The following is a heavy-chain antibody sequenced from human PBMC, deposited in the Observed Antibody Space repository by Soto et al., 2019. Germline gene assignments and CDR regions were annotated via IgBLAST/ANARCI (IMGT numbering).Heavy chain of an antibody. CDR1: GGTFSSYA. V-gene: IGHV1-69*12. J-gene: IGHJ6*02. CDR2: IIPIYGTA. Sequence: QVQLVQSGAEVKKPGSSVKVSCKASGGTFSSYAISWVRQAPGQGLEWMGGIIPIYGTANYAQKLQGRVTIPADESMSTAYMELSSLRSEDTAVYYCARHVPAAGYYYGMDVWGQGTTVTVSS. CDR3: ARHVPAAGYYYGMDV. D-gene: IGHD2-2*01.